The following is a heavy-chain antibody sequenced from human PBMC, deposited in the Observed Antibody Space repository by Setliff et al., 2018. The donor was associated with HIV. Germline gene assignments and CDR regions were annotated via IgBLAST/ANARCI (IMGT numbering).Heavy chain of an antibody. CDR1: GFTFSIYS. V-gene: IGHV3-48*04. CDR3: ARSPYGDYGLDY. CDR2: ISSRGSTI. D-gene: IGHD4-17*01. Sequence: GGSLRLSCAASGFTFSIYSMNWVRQAPGKGLEWVSYISSRGSTIYYADSVKGRFTISRDNAKNSLYLQMNTLRAEDTAVYFCARSPYGDYGLDYWGQGTLVTVSS. J-gene: IGHJ4*02.